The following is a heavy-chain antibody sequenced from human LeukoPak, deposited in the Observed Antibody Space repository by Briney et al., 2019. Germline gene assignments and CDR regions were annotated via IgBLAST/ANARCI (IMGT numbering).Heavy chain of an antibody. CDR3: ATVGYDYVWGSYRYKDRSFDY. Sequence: AASVMVSCKVSGYTLTELSMHWVRQAPGKGLEWMGGFDPEDGETIYAQKFQGRVTMTEDTSTDTAYKELSSLRSEDTAVYYCATVGYDYVWGSYRYKDRSFDYWGQGTLVTVSS. D-gene: IGHD3-16*02. V-gene: IGHV1-24*01. CDR1: GYTLTELS. J-gene: IGHJ4*02. CDR2: FDPEDGET.